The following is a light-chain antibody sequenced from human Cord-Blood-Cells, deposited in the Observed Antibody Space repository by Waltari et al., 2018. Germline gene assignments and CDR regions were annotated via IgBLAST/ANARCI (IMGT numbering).Light chain of an antibody. CDR2: EGS. Sequence: QSALTQPASVSGSPGQSITIPCTGNSSDVGSYNLVPLYQQHPGKAPKLMIYEGSKRPSGVSNRFSGSKAGNTASLPISGLQAEDEADYYCCSYAGSSTFHVVFGGGTKLTVL. CDR1: SSDVGSYNL. CDR3: CSYAGSSTFHVV. V-gene: IGLV2-23*03. J-gene: IGLJ2*01.